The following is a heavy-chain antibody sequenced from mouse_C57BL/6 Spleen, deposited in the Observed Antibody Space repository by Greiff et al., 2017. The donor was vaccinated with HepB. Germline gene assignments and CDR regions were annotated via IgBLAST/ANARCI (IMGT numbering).Heavy chain of an antibody. V-gene: IGHV5-6*01. CDR1: GFTFSSYG. J-gene: IGHJ4*01. CDR3: ARPGDYYAMDY. CDR2: ISSGGSYT. Sequence: EVQLVESGGDLVKPGGSLKLSCAASGFTFSSYGMSWVRQTPEKRLEWVATISSGGSYTYYPDSVKGRFTISRDNAKNTLYLQMSSRKSEDTAMYYCARPGDYYAMDYWGQGTSVTVSS.